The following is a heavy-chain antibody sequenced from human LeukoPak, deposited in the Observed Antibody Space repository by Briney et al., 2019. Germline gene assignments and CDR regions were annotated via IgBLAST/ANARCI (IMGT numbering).Heavy chain of an antibody. J-gene: IGHJ4*02. CDR2: INHSGST. V-gene: IGHV4-34*01. Sequence: PSETLSLTCAVYGGSFSGYYWSWIRQPPGKGLEWIGEINHSGSTNYNPSLKSRVTISVDTSKNQFSLKLSSVTAADTAVYYCARINLWFGELLADYWGQGTLVTVSS. CDR3: ARINLWFGELLADY. D-gene: IGHD3-10*01. CDR1: GGSFSGYY.